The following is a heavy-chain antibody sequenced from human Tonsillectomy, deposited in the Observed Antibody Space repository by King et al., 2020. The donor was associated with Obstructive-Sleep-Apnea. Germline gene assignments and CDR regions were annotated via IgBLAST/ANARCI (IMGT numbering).Heavy chain of an antibody. CDR2: ISWNSGSI. J-gene: IGHJ4*02. CDR3: AKDMDCSGSYSKGVIDY. V-gene: IGHV3-9*01. D-gene: IGHD3-10*02. CDR1: GFTFDDYA. Sequence: VQLVESGGGLVQPGRSLRLSCAASGFTFDDYAMHWVRQAPGKGLEWVSGISWNSGSIGYADSVKGRFTISRDNAKNSMYLQMNRLRAEDTALYYCAKDMDCSGSYSKGVIDYWGQGTLVTVSS.